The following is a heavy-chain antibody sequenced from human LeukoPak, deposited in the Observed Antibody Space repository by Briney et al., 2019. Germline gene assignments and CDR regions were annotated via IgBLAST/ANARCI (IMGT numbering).Heavy chain of an antibody. CDR1: GFTFSSYE. Sequence: GGSLRLSCAASGFTFSSYEMNWVRQAPGKGLEWVSYISSSGSTIYYADSVKGRFTISRDNAKNSLYLQMNSLRAEDTAVYYCARDRGYSYGYNYYYYMDVWGKGPTVTVSS. D-gene: IGHD5-18*01. V-gene: IGHV3-48*03. CDR3: ARDRGYSYGYNYYYYMDV. J-gene: IGHJ6*03. CDR2: ISSSGSTI.